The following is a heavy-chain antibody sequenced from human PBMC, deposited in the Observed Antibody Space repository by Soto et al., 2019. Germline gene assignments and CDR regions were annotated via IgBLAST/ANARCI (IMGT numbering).Heavy chain of an antibody. CDR1: GGTFSSYS. Sequence: SVKVSCKASGGTFSSYSISWVRQAPGQGLEWMGGIIPIFGTANYAQKFQGRVTITADESTSTAYTELSSLRSEDTAVYYCASKIDCSGGSCYCYYGMDVWGQGTTVTVSS. V-gene: IGHV1-69*13. CDR3: ASKIDCSGGSCYCYYGMDV. J-gene: IGHJ6*02. CDR2: IIPIFGTA. D-gene: IGHD2-15*01.